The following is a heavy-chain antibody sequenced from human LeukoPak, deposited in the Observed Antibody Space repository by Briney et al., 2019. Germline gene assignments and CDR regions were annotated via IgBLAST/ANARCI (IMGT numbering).Heavy chain of an antibody. CDR3: AKDGPPDRGYERFDY. J-gene: IGHJ4*02. V-gene: IGHV3-30*04. CDR2: ISFDGSDK. Sequence: GGSLRLSCAASGFTFSSYAMHWVRQASGKGLEWVAVISFDGSDKYYADSVKGRFTISRDNSKNTLYLQMNSLKTEDTAVYYCAKDGPPDRGYERFDYWGQGTLVTVFS. CDR1: GFTFSSYA. D-gene: IGHD5-12*01.